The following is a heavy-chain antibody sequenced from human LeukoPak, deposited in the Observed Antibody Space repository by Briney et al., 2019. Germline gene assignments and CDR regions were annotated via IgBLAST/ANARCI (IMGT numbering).Heavy chain of an antibody. V-gene: IGHV1-46*01. CDR1: GYTFTSHY. CDR2: INPSGGST. CDR3: ARDPILVATDDAFDV. Sequence: GASVKVSCKASGYTFTSHYIHRVRQAPGQGLKWMGIINPSGGSTSYAQNFKGRLTMTRDTSTSTVYMELSSLRSEDTAVYYCARDPILVATDDAFDVWGQGTRVTVSS. J-gene: IGHJ3*01. D-gene: IGHD5-12*01.